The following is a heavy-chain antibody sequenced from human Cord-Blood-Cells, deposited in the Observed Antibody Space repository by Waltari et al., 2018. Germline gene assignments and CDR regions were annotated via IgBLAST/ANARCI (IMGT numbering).Heavy chain of an antibody. J-gene: IGHJ4*02. D-gene: IGHD1-26*01. Sequence: EVQLVESGGGLVKPGGSLRLSCAAPGFTFSSYSMNWVRQAPGKGLEWVSSISSSSSYIYYADSVKGRFTISRDNAKNSLYLQMNSLRAEDTAVYYCARGHSGSYFDYWGQGTLVTVSS. CDR2: ISSSSSYI. V-gene: IGHV3-21*01. CDR3: ARGHSGSYFDY. CDR1: GFTFSSYS.